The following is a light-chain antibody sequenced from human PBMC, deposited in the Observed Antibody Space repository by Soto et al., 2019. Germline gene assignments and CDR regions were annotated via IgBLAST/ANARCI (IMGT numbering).Light chain of an antibody. CDR3: STWDCSLSGWV. J-gene: IGLJ3*02. V-gene: IGLV1-40*01. CDR1: YD. CDR2: GNS. Sequence: QSVLTQEASVSGTVGHNVTLSCYDVGWRQQTSHRAPKNVMFGNSLTSGIPDRFSGSKSGTTTSQTMSGLWPEEETVYLCSTWDCSLSGWVFGGGTKLTVL.